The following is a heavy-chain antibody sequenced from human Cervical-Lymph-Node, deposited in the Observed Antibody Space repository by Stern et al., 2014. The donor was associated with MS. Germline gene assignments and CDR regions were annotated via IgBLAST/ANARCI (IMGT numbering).Heavy chain of an antibody. D-gene: IGHD3-3*01. J-gene: IGHJ3*02. CDR3: ARAIFGVNTAAMAPDAFDT. CDR1: GFTVSNNY. V-gene: IGHV3-53*01. Sequence: VQLVESGGGLIQPGGSLRLSCAAPGFTVSNNYMSWVRQAPGQGLEWVSIIYTDDITYCAGSVKGRFPISRDSSKNKLFLQMNSLRAEDTAVYYCARAIFGVNTAAMAPDAFDTWGQGTMVTVSS. CDR2: IYTDDIT.